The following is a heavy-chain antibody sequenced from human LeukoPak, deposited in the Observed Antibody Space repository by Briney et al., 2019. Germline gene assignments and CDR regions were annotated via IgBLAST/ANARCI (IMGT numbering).Heavy chain of an antibody. CDR3: ARGPTTRTLYSSSWYHY. CDR1: GGSISSSSYY. CDR2: IYYSGST. D-gene: IGHD6-13*01. J-gene: IGHJ4*02. V-gene: IGHV4-39*07. Sequence: SETLSLTCTVSGGSISSSSYYWGWIRQPPGKGLEWIGSIYYSGSTYYNPSLKSRVTISVDTSKNQFSLKLSSVTAADTAVYYCARGPTTRTLYSSSWYHYWGQGTLVTVSS.